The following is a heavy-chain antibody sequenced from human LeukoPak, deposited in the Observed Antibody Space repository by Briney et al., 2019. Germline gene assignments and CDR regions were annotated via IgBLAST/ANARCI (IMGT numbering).Heavy chain of an antibody. D-gene: IGHD5-18*01. CDR3: ARQNTAMVLGASEDGMDV. CDR2: IYPGDSDT. V-gene: IGHV5-51*01. J-gene: IGHJ6*02. Sequence: GESLKISCKGSGYSFTSYWIGWVRQMPGKGLEWMGIIYPGDSDTRYSPSFQGQVTISADKSISTAYLQWSSLKASDTAMYYCARQNTAMVLGASEDGMDVWGQGTTVTVSS. CDR1: GYSFTSYW.